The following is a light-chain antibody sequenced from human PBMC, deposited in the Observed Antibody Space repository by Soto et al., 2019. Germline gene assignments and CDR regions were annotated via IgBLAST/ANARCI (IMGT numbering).Light chain of an antibody. Sequence: QSALTQPPSASGSPGQSVTISCTGTSSDVGAYNYVSWYQQHPGKAPKLMIYDVTKRPSGVPDRFSGFKSGNTASLTVSGLQAEDEDDYYCSSYAGSNIYVIFGGGTKLTVL. V-gene: IGLV2-8*01. CDR2: DVT. J-gene: IGLJ2*01. CDR1: SSDVGAYNY. CDR3: SSYAGSNIYVI.